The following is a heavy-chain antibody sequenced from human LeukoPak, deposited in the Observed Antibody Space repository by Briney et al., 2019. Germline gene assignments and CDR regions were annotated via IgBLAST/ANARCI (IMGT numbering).Heavy chain of an antibody. CDR3: GRGGGGYSYCFQFGYYYGMDV. Sequence: GGSLRLSCAASGFTFNNFWMHWVRQAPGKGLEWVSSISSSSSYIYYADSVKGRFTISRDNAKNSLYLQMNSLRAEDTAVYYCGRGGGGYSYCFQFGYYYGMDVWGQGTTVTVSS. CDR1: GFTFNNFW. V-gene: IGHV3-21*01. CDR2: ISSSSSYI. D-gene: IGHD5-18*01. J-gene: IGHJ6*02.